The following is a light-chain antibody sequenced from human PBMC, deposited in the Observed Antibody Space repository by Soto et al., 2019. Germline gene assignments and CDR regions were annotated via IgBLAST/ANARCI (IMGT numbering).Light chain of an antibody. V-gene: IGKV1-27*01. J-gene: IGKJ5*01. Sequence: DIQMTQSPSSLSASVGDRVTITCRASQAISNSLAWYQQKPGKVPKLLIYGASTLHSGVPSRFSGSGSGTDFTLTISSLQPEDVATYYCQKYNTPPITFGQGTRLEIK. CDR2: GAS. CDR1: QAISNS. CDR3: QKYNTPPIT.